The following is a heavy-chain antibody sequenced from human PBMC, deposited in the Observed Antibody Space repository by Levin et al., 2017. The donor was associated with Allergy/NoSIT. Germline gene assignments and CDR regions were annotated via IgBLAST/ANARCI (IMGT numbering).Heavy chain of an antibody. J-gene: IGHJ4*02. Sequence: GESLKISCAASGFTFSSYAMSWVRQAPGKGLEWVSAISGSGGSTYYADSVKGRFTISRDNSKNTLYLQMNSLRAEDTAVYYCAKDGDIVVDWYFDYWGQGTLVTVSS. D-gene: IGHD2-21*01. CDR3: AKDGDIVVDWYFDY. CDR1: GFTFSSYA. V-gene: IGHV3-23*01. CDR2: ISGSGGST.